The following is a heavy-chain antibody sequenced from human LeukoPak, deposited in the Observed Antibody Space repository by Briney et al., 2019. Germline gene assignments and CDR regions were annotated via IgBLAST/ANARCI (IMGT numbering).Heavy chain of an antibody. J-gene: IGHJ3*01. V-gene: IGHV3-23*01. Sequence: GGSLRLSCAAFGFTFSSYAMTWLRQAPGKGLEWVASIGAGGTNTYYAASVAGRFTISRDNSMQTLFVQMNSLRAEDTAVYFCAKDSGRLGVREVFDFCGQGTMVTVSS. CDR2: IGAGGTNT. CDR3: AKDSGRLGVREVFDF. CDR1: GFTFSSYA. D-gene: IGHD7-27*01.